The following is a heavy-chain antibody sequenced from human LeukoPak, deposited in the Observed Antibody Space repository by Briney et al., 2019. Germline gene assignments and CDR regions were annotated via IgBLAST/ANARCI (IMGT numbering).Heavy chain of an antibody. CDR3: ARGPWDDFWSGYYMY. Sequence: SETLSLTCTVSGGSISSYYLSWIRQPAGKGLEWIGRIYTSGSNNYNPSLKSRVTMSVDTSKNQFSLKLSSVTAADTAVYYWARGPWDDFWSGYYMYWGQGTLVTVSS. V-gene: IGHV4-4*07. D-gene: IGHD3-3*01. CDR2: IYTSGSN. CDR1: GGSISSYY. J-gene: IGHJ4*02.